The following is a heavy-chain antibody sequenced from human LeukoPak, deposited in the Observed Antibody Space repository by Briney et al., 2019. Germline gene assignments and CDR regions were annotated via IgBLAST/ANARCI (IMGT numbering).Heavy chain of an antibody. CDR2: ISSGGTHT. CDR1: GFSFSTYE. CDR3: ARVGEDCDGTSCQRQFDY. Sequence: TGGSLRLSCAASGFSFSTYEMNWVRQAPGKGLEWVSYISSGGTHTYYADSVKGRFIISRDNAKNSLYLQMNSLRAEDTAVYYCARVGEDCDGTSCQRQFDYWGQGTLVTASS. D-gene: IGHD2-2*01. J-gene: IGHJ4*02. V-gene: IGHV3-48*03.